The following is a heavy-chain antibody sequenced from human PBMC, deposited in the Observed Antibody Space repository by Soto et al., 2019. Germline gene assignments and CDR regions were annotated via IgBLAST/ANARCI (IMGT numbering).Heavy chain of an antibody. D-gene: IGHD1-1*01. V-gene: IGHV1-18*01. Sequence: QVHLVQSGAEVNTPGASVKVSCKASGYTFTSYGITWVRQAPGQGLEWMGWISANNGNTDYAQKLQGRVIVTRDTSTSTAYMELRSLRSDDTAVYYCARGRYGDYWGQGALVTVSS. CDR1: GYTFTSYG. CDR2: ISANNGNT. CDR3: ARGRYGDY. J-gene: IGHJ4*02.